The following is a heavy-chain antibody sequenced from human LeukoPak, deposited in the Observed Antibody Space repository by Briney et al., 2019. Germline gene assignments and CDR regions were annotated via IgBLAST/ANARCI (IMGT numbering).Heavy chain of an antibody. V-gene: IGHV3-74*01. D-gene: IGHD5-12*01. J-gene: IGHJ4*02. CDR2: IYSDGSST. Sequence: PGGSLRLSCAASGLSFNTYWMHWVRQAPGKGLVWVSRIYSDGSSTYYADSVKGRFTCSRDNAKNTEYLQMNSLRAEDMAVYYCARGASGYGNFDYWGQGTLVTVSS. CDR1: GLSFNTYW. CDR3: ARGASGYGNFDY.